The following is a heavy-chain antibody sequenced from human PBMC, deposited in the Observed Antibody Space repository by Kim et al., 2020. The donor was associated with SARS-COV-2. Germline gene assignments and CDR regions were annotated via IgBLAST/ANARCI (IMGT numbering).Heavy chain of an antibody. Sequence: GGSLRLSCAASGFTFSSYAMSWVRQAPGKGLEWVSAISGSGGSTYYADSVKGRFTISRDNSKNTLYLQMNSLRAEDTAVYYCAKDVVAVAALRGYYFDYWGQGTLVTVSS. CDR3: AKDVVAVAALRGYYFDY. D-gene: IGHD6-19*01. CDR2: ISGSGGST. V-gene: IGHV3-23*01. J-gene: IGHJ4*02. CDR1: GFTFSSYA.